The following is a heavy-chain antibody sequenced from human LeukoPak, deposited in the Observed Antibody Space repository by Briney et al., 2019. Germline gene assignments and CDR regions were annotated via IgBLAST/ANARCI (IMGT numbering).Heavy chain of an antibody. CDR3: ARDMHSSSWYLDYYYYYMDV. V-gene: IGHV4-39*07. J-gene: IGHJ6*03. D-gene: IGHD6-13*01. CDR1: GGSISSSSYY. Sequence: SETLSLTCTVSGGSISSSSYYWGWIRQPPGKGLEWIGSIYYSGSTYYNPSLKSRVTISVDTSKNQFSLKLSSVTAADTAVYYCARDMHSSSWYLDYYYYYMDVWGKGTTVTVSS. CDR2: IYYSGST.